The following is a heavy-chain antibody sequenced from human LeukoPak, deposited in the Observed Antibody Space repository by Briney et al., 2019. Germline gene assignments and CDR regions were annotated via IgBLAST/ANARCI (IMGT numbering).Heavy chain of an antibody. D-gene: IGHD1-1*01. Sequence: SETLSLTCTVSGGSISSYYWSWIRQPPGKGLEWIGYIYYSGSTNYNPSLKSRVTISVDTSKNQFSLKLSSVTAADTAVYYCAREVIPPDNWNGGGYFDYWGQGTLVTVSS. CDR1: GGSISSYY. CDR2: IYYSGST. J-gene: IGHJ4*02. CDR3: AREVIPPDNWNGGGYFDY. V-gene: IGHV4-59*01.